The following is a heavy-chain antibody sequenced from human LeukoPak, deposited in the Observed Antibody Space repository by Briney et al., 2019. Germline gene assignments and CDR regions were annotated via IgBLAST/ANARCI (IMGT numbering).Heavy chain of an antibody. J-gene: IGHJ4*02. V-gene: IGHV3-30*02. CDR3: AKDPGAVVVITTGFDY. Sequence: GGSLRLSCAAPGFTFSSYGMHWVRQAPGKGLEWVAFIRYDGSNKYYADSVKGRFTISRDNSKNTLYLQMNSLRAEDTAVYYCAKDPGAVVVITTGFDYWGQGTLVTVSS. D-gene: IGHD3-22*01. CDR2: IRYDGSNK. CDR1: GFTFSSYG.